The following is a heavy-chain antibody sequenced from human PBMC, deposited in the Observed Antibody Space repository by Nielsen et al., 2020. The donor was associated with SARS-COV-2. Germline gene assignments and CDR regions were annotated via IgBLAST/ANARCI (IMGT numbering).Heavy chain of an antibody. CDR1: GFTISTYG. V-gene: IGHV3-21*05. D-gene: IGHD6-19*01. CDR2: ISSSSSYT. J-gene: IGHJ3*02. Sequence: GESLKISCVVSGFTISTYGMSWVRQAPGKGLEWVSYISSSSSYTNYADSVKGRFTISRDNAENSLSLQMNSLRAEDTAVYYCARESVTGTDAFDIWGQGTVVTVSS. CDR3: ARESVTGTDAFDI.